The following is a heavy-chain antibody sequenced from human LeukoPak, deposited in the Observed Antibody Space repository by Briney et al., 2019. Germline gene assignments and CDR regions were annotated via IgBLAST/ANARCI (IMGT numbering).Heavy chain of an antibody. V-gene: IGHV4-59*08. Sequence: PSETLSLTCTVSGGSISSYYWSWIRQPPGKGLEWIGYIYYSGSTNYNPSLKSRVTISVDTPKNQFSLKLSSVTAADTAVYYCARHGGSAEYSGSYYDWGQGTLVTVSS. CDR3: ARHGGSAEYSGSYYD. CDR1: GGSISSYY. D-gene: IGHD1-26*01. CDR2: IYYSGST. J-gene: IGHJ4*02.